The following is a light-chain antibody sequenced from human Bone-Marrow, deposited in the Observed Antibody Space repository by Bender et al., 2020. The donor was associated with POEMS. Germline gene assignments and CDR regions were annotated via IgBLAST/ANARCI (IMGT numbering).Light chain of an antibody. J-gene: IGLJ3*02. CDR1: SSNIGAGYD. V-gene: IGLV1-50*01. Sequence: QSVLTQPPSVSGTPGQRVTISCTGSSSNIGAGYDVHWYQQLPGTAPKLLVFGNNNRPSGVPVRFSGSKSGTSASLAITGLRSEDEADYYCAAWDDVLSGPVFGGGTKLTVL. CDR3: AAWDDVLSGPV. CDR2: GNN.